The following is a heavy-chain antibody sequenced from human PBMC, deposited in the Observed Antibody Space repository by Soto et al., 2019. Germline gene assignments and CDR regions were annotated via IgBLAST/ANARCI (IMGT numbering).Heavy chain of an antibody. V-gene: IGHV3-23*01. Sequence: GGSLRLSCAASGFTFSSYAMTWVRQAPGKGLEWVSSISGSGGSTYYEDSVKGRFTISRDPSKDTLYLQMNSLRADDSAVYYCAKPLPMAGGVSNPHYFFYGMDVWGQGTTVTVSS. CDR1: GFTFSSYA. CDR2: ISGSGGST. J-gene: IGHJ6*02. D-gene: IGHD3-10*01. CDR3: AKPLPMAGGVSNPHYFFYGMDV.